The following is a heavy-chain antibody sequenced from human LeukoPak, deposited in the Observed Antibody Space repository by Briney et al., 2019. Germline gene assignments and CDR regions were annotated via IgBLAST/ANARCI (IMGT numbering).Heavy chain of an antibody. V-gene: IGHV3-7*01. CDR3: ARDEYRSRWLHP. D-gene: IGHD5-24*01. J-gene: IGHJ5*02. CDR2: IKGDGSEK. Sequence: GGSLRLSCAASGFSLSTYAMSWVRLAPGKGLEWVANIKGDGSEKWYADSVKGRFTISRDNAQNSVHLQMNSLRAEDTAVYHCARDEYRSRWLHPWGQGTLVTVTS. CDR1: GFSLSTYA.